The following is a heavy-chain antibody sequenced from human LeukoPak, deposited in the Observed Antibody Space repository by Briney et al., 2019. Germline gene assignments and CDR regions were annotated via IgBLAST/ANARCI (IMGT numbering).Heavy chain of an antibody. V-gene: IGHV3-49*03. CDR2: ISGGTT. CDR3: SRGSGWLSVY. Sequence: GGSLRLSCTASGFTFGDYLMSWLRQAPGKGLEWIGFISGGTTEYAASVKGRFTISRDDSTSIAYLQMNSLTTEDTAVYYCSRGSGWLSVYWGQGTLVTVSS. D-gene: IGHD6-19*01. CDR1: GFTFGDYL. J-gene: IGHJ4*02.